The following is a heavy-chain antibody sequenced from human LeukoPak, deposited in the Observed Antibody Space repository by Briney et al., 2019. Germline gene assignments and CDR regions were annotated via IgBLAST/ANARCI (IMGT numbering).Heavy chain of an antibody. V-gene: IGHV3-48*04. D-gene: IGHD4-23*01. CDR2: ISSSSTTI. CDR3: ARVYGGNGRNY. J-gene: IGHJ4*02. CDR1: GFTFSSCS. Sequence: GGSLRLSCAASGFTFSSCSMNWVRQAPGKGLEWVSYISSSSTTIYYADSVKGRFTISRDNAKNSLYLQMNSLRAEDTAVYYCARVYGGNGRNYWGQGTLVTVSS.